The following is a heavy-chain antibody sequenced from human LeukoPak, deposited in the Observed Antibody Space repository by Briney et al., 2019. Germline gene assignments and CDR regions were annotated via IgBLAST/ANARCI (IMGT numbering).Heavy chain of an antibody. CDR1: GFTFSSYW. J-gene: IGHJ4*02. D-gene: IGHD3-10*02. Sequence: GGSLRLSCAASGFTFSSYWMSWVRQAPGKGLEWVANIKKDGSEKYYVDSVKGRFTISRDNAKNSLFLKTDTLRGDDTGIYYCARDPNVLGITPYYFDFWGQGTLVTVSS. CDR3: ARDPNVLGITPYYFDF. V-gene: IGHV3-7*01. CDR2: IKKDGSEK.